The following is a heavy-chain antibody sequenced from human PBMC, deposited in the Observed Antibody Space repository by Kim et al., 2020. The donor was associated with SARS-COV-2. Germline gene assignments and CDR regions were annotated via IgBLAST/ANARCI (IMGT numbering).Heavy chain of an antibody. J-gene: IGHJ6*02. V-gene: IGHV3-33*06. D-gene: IGHD6-19*01. Sequence: GGSLRLSCAASGFTFSSYGMHWVRQAPGKGLEWVAVIWYDGSNKYYADSVKGRFTISRDNSKNTLYLQMNSLRAEDTAVYYCAKDQKAYSSGWYKGDGMDVWGQGTTVTVSS. CDR3: AKDQKAYSSGWYKGDGMDV. CDR2: IWYDGSNK. CDR1: GFTFSSYG.